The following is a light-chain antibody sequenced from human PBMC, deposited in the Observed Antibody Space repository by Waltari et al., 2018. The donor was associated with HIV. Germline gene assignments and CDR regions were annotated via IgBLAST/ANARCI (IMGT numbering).Light chain of an antibody. CDR1: TGSVTANHY. J-gene: IGLJ2*01. CDR2: DSQ. CDR3: MLSLNGSRI. Sequence: QALVTQDPSLTVPPGGTTILTCASATGSVTANHYAYWFQQKAGQAPRTLIYDSQKRHSWTPGRVSGFRLGGKAVLTFTGAQPEDEADYFCMLSLNGSRIFGGGTKVTVL. V-gene: IGLV7-46*01.